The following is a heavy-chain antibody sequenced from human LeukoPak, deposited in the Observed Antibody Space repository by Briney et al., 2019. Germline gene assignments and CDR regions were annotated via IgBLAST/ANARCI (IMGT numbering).Heavy chain of an antibody. Sequence: ASVKVSCKASGYTFTSYYMHWVRQAPGQGLEWMGIINPSGGSTSYAQKFQGRVTMTRDTSTSTVYMELSGLRSEDTAVYYCARAYCSGGSCYSGLDYWGQGTLVTVSS. J-gene: IGHJ4*02. CDR1: GYTFTSYY. D-gene: IGHD2-15*01. CDR3: ARAYCSGGSCYSGLDY. V-gene: IGHV1-46*01. CDR2: INPSGGST.